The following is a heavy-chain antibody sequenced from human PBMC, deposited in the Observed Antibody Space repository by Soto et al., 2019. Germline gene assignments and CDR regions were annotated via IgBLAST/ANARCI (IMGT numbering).Heavy chain of an antibody. CDR1: GYTXXXXX. J-gene: IGHJ4*02. CDR2: INPSGGSA. CDR3: XXXXXGXXVAASGGAY. V-gene: IGHV1-46*01. D-gene: IGHD2-15*01. Sequence: QVQLVQSGAEVKKPGASVKVSCKASGYTXXXXXXXXVRQXPGRGLEWMGMINPSGGSASYPQKFQGRVSMTRDTSTXXXXMXXXXLXXXXXXXXXXXXXXXGXXVAASGGAYWGQGTLVTVSS.